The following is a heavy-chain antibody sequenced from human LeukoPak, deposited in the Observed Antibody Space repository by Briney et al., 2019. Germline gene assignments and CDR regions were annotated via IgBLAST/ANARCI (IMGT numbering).Heavy chain of an antibody. CDR3: AGEYGDYVGLFDY. D-gene: IGHD4-17*01. CDR1: GYTFTAYY. Sequence: GASAKVSCKASGYTFTAYYMHWVRQAPGQGLEWMGWINPKSGDTDYAQKFQGRVTMTRDTSISTAYMELSRLRSDDTAVYYCAGEYGDYVGLFDYWGQGTLVTVSS. V-gene: IGHV1-2*02. CDR2: INPKSGDT. J-gene: IGHJ4*02.